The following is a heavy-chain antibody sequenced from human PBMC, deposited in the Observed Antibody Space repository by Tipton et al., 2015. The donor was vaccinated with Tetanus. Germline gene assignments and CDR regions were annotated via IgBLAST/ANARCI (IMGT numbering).Heavy chain of an antibody. CDR1: GYSFTGYY. J-gene: IGHJ4*02. Sequence: QSGPEVKKPGASVKVSCRASGYSFTGYYIHWLRQAPGQGLEWMGWIDPKSGDTDFAQRFQGRVTMTRDSSISTVYMELSRLRSDDTAVYYCARDAGPAGGGSFDYWGQGTLVTVAS. V-gene: IGHV1-2*02. CDR2: IDPKSGDT. D-gene: IGHD3-16*01. CDR3: ARDAGPAGGGSFDY.